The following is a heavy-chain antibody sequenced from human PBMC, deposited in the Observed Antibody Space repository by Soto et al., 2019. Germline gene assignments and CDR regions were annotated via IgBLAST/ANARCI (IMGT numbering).Heavy chain of an antibody. J-gene: IGHJ6*02. CDR1: GYTLTELS. CDR3: ATAPNYYYYGMAV. V-gene: IGHV1-24*01. Sequence: ASVKVSCKVSGYTLTELSMHWVRQAPGKGLEWMGGFDPEDGETIYAQKFQGRVTMTEDASTDTAYMGLSSLRSEDTAVYYCATAPNYYYYGMAVWGQGTKVTVSS. CDR2: FDPEDGET.